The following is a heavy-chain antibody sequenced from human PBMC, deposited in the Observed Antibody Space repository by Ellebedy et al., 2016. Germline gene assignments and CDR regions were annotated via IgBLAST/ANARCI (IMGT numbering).Heavy chain of an antibody. CDR2: INHSGST. V-gene: IGHV4-34*01. CDR3: ARDRHSSGWYDAFDI. D-gene: IGHD6-19*01. J-gene: IGHJ3*02. Sequence: SETLSLTCTVSGGSISGYYWSWIRQPPGKGLEWIGEINHSGSTNYNPSLKSRVTISVDTSKNQFSLKLSSVTAADTAVYYCARDRHSSGWYDAFDIWGQGTMVTVSS. CDR1: GGSISGYY.